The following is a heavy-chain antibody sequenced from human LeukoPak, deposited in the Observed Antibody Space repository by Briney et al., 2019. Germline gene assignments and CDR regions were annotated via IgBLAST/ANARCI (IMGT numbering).Heavy chain of an antibody. CDR1: GGSISSYY. CDR3: AGLSVYIVATTNLPFDY. CDR2: IYYSGST. Sequence: SETLSLTCTVTGGSISSYYWSWIRQPPGRRLAWIGYIYYSGSTNYNPSLKRRVTISVDTPNTQFSLKLSSVTAADTAVYYCAGLSVYIVATTNLPFDYWGRGTLVTVSS. J-gene: IGHJ4*02. D-gene: IGHD5-12*01. V-gene: IGHV4-59*08.